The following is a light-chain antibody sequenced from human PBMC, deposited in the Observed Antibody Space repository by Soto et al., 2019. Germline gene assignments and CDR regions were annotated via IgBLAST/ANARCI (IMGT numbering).Light chain of an antibody. CDR3: CSSAPESTYV. Sequence: SLLAQPASVSGPPGHSITISCTGTSDDVGAYNSVSWYQQLPHKAPQVILYKGTQRPSGVSSRFSGSTSGNAASLTISGLQADDEADYFCCSSAPESTYVFGTGTKVTVL. CDR2: KGT. CDR1: SDDVGAYNS. V-gene: IGLV2-23*01. J-gene: IGLJ1*01.